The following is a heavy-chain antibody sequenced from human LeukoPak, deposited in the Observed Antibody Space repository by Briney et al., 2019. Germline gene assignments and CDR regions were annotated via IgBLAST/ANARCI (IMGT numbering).Heavy chain of an antibody. J-gene: IGHJ6*03. CDR1: GFSLSTSGMC. Sequence: SGPALVKPTQTLTLTCTFSGFSLSTSGMCVSWIRQPPGKALEWLARIDWDDDKYYSTSLKTRLTISKDTSKNQVVLTMTNMDPVDTATYYCARLRFLERYYYYMDVWGKGTTVTVSS. CDR2: IDWDDDK. V-gene: IGHV2-70*11. D-gene: IGHD3-3*01. CDR3: ARLRFLERYYYYMDV.